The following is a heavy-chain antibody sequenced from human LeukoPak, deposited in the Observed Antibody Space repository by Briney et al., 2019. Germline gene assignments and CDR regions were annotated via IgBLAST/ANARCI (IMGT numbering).Heavy chain of an antibody. Sequence: GGSLRLSCAASGFTFSNAWMSWVRQAPGKGLEWVGRIKSKTDGGTTDYAAPVKGRFTISRDDSKNTLYLQMNSLKTEDTAVYYYTRGYGDPPYFYSYGMDVWGQGTTVTVSS. CDR3: TRGYGDPPYFYSYGMDV. D-gene: IGHD4-17*01. CDR1: GFTFSNAW. V-gene: IGHV3-15*01. J-gene: IGHJ6*02. CDR2: IKSKTDGGTT.